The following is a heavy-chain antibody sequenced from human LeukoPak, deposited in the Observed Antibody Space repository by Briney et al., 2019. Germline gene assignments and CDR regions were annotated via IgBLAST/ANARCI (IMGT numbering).Heavy chain of an antibody. CDR3: ASAAVGATYFDY. Sequence: PGGSLRLSCAASGFTFSSYGMSWVRQAPGKGLEWVSAISGSGGSTYYADSVKGRFTISRDNSKNTLYLQMNSLRAEDTAVYYCASAAVGATYFDYWGQGTLVTVSS. J-gene: IGHJ4*02. D-gene: IGHD1-26*01. CDR1: GFTFSSYG. CDR2: ISGSGGST. V-gene: IGHV3-23*01.